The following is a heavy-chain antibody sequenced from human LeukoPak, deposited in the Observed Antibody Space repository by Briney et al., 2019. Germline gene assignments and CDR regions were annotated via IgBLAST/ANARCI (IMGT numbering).Heavy chain of an antibody. J-gene: IGHJ4*02. CDR2: ISGSGSRT. Sequence: GGSLRLSCAASGFSFRSSDMNWGRQAPGKGLEWVSSISGSGSRTYYADSVKGRFTISRDNANNLLYLQMNSLRAEDTALYYCATIGSSSHYFDNWGQGTLVTVSS. CDR1: GFSFRSSD. V-gene: IGHV3-21*01. D-gene: IGHD6-6*01. CDR3: ATIGSSSHYFDN.